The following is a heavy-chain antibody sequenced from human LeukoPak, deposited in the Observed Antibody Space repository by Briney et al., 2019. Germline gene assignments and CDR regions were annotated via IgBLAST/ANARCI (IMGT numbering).Heavy chain of an antibody. CDR3: ARDNSGFDY. V-gene: IGHV3-74*01. CDR1: GFTFSSYA. Sequence: GGSLRLSCAASGFTFSSYAMSWVRQAPGKGLEWVSNVNSDESTIHYADSVKGRFTVSRDNAKNMLYLQMNSLRVEDTAIYYCARDNSGFDYWGQGTLVAVSS. D-gene: IGHD6-19*01. J-gene: IGHJ4*02. CDR2: VNSDESTI.